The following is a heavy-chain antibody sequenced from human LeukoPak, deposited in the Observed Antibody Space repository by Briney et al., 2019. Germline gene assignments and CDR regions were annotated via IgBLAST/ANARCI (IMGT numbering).Heavy chain of an antibody. CDR3: ARGNYYDSSGYYNRYYFDY. Sequence: SETLSLTCTVSGGSISSYYWSWIRQPPRKGLEWIGYIYYSGSTNYNPSLKSRVTISVDTSKNQFSLKLYSVTAADTAVYYCARGNYYDSSGYYNRYYFDYWGQGTLVTVSS. J-gene: IGHJ4*02. D-gene: IGHD3-22*01. CDR2: IYYSGST. V-gene: IGHV4-59*01. CDR1: GGSISSYY.